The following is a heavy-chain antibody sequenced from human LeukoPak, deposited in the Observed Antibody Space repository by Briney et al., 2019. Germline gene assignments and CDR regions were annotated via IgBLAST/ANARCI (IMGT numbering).Heavy chain of an antibody. Sequence: PGGSLRLSCAASGFTFSSYGMHWVRQAPGKGLEWVAVIWYDGSNKYYADSVKGRFTISRDNSKNTLYLQMNSLRAEDTAVYYCARDGSGYYYVEYYFDYWGQGTLVTVPS. CDR2: IWYDGSNK. CDR3: ARDGSGYYYVEYYFDY. J-gene: IGHJ4*02. V-gene: IGHV3-33*01. CDR1: GFTFSSYG. D-gene: IGHD3-22*01.